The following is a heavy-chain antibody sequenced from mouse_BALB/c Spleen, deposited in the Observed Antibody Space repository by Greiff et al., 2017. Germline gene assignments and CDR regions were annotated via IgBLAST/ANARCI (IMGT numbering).Heavy chain of an antibody. V-gene: IGHV5-17*02. CDR2: ISSGSSTI. CDR3: ARFGASYDYEPWFAY. CDR1: GFTFSSFG. J-gene: IGHJ3*01. D-gene: IGHD2-4*01. Sequence: DVKLVESGGGLVQPGGSRKLSCAASGFTFSSFGMHWVRQAPEKGLEWVAYISSGSSTIYYADTVKGRFTISRDNPKNTLFLQMTSLRSEDTAMYYCARFGASYDYEPWFAYWGQGTLVTVSA.